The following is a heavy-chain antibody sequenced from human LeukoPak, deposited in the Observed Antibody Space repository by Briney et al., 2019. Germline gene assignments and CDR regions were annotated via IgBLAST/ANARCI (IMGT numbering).Heavy chain of an antibody. D-gene: IGHD6-19*01. Sequence: ASVKVSCKASGGTFSSYAISWVRQAPGQGLEWMGRIIPILGIANYAQKFQSRVTITADKSTSTAYMELSSPRSEDTAVYYCARGPTGPPKGTRLNSGWEYWGQGTLVTVSS. CDR1: GGTFSSYA. V-gene: IGHV1-69*04. CDR2: IIPILGIA. CDR3: ARGPTGPPKGTRLNSGWEY. J-gene: IGHJ4*02.